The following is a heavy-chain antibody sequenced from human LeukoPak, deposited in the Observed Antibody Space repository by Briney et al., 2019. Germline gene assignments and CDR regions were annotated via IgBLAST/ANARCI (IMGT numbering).Heavy chain of an antibody. CDR2: INIGGTNT. Sequence: GGSLRLSCAASGFTFNDYYMSWIRQAPGTGLEWLSYINIGGTNTHYADSVKGRFTISRDNAKKSLYLEMNNLRAEDTAVYYCATDGAGFDTWGQGGLVTVSS. J-gene: IGHJ5*02. V-gene: IGHV3-11*01. CDR1: GFTFNDYY. CDR3: ATDGAGFDT.